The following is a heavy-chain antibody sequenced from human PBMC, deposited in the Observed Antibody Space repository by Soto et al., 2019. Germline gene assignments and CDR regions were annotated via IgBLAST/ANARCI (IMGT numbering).Heavy chain of an antibody. Sequence: ASVKVSCKASGYTFTSYDINWVRQATGQGLEWMGWMNPNSGNTGYAQKFQGRVTMTRNTSISTAYMELSSLRSEDTAVYYCARVGTGAAWYQWFGPWGQGTLVTVSS. CDR2: MNPNSGNT. J-gene: IGHJ5*02. D-gene: IGHD6-13*01. CDR1: GYTFTSYD. CDR3: ARVGTGAAWYQWFGP. V-gene: IGHV1-8*01.